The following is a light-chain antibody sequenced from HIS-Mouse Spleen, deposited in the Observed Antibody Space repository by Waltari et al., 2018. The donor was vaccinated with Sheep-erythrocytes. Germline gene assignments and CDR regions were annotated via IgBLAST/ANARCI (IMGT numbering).Light chain of an antibody. J-gene: IGLJ1*01. CDR2: QDS. CDR1: KLGDKY. CDR3: CSYAGSYNHV. V-gene: IGLV3-1*01. Sequence: SYELTQPPSVSVSPGQTASITCSGDKLGDKYACWYQQKPGQSPVLVIYQDSKRPSGIPGRFSGSKSGNTATLTISGTQAEDEADYYCCSYAGSYNHVFATGNKVTVL.